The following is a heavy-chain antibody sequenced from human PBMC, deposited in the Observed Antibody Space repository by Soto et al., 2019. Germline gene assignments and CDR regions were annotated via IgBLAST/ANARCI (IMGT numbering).Heavy chain of an antibody. D-gene: IGHD3-3*02. CDR3: VRHLWSRCLEWERFDP. J-gene: IGHJ5*02. CDR2: IYKSGTA. CDR1: GACLSIGDYY. V-gene: IGHV4-30-4*01. Sequence: NLSITSTVSGACLSIGDYYCAWIRQPPEKGLEWIGFIYKSGTAKYNPSLSSRVSISVDTSKNQFFLSLKYVTAADTAVYNCVRHLWSRCLEWERFDPRCQRKSVTGS.